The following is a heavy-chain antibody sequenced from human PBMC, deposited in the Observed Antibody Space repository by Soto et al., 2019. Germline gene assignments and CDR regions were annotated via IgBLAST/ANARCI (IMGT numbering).Heavy chain of an antibody. J-gene: IGHJ4*02. CDR2: VSWNSGSI. V-gene: IGHV3-9*01. CDR3: AKDIYTRTSGYIFND. CDR1: GFTFDDYA. Sequence: EVQLVESGGGLVQPGRSLRLSCAASGFTFDDYAMHWVRQAPGKGLEWVSGVSWNSGSIAYADSVKGRVTISRDNAKNSLYLQMNNLRPEDTAFYYCAKDIYTRTSGYIFNDWGQGTLVTVSS. D-gene: IGHD3-22*01.